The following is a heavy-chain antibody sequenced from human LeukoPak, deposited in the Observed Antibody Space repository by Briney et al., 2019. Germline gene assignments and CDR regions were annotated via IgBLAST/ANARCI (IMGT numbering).Heavy chain of an antibody. V-gene: IGHV3-7*01. J-gene: IGHJ4*02. CDR2: IKKDGSEK. CDR1: GFTFSSFW. D-gene: IGHD1-7*01. CDR3: ARGPVDSITGTFWFGV. Sequence: GGSLRLSCAASGFTFSSFWMSWVRQAPGKGLEWVANIKKDGSEKYYVDSVKGRFTISRDNAKNSLYVQMNSLRAEGTAVYYCARGPVDSITGTFWFGVWGQGTLVTVSS.